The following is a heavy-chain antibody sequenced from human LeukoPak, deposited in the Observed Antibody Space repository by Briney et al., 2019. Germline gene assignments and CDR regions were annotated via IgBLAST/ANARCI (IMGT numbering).Heavy chain of an antibody. Sequence: GRSLRLSCAASGFTFSSYAMHWVRQASGKGLEWVAVISYDGSNKYYADSVKGRFTISRDNSKNTLYLQMNSLRAEDTAVYYCARAGFLEWLLIDYWGQGTLVTVSS. J-gene: IGHJ4*02. CDR3: ARAGFLEWLLIDY. D-gene: IGHD3-3*01. CDR2: ISYDGSNK. V-gene: IGHV3-30*01. CDR1: GFTFSSYA.